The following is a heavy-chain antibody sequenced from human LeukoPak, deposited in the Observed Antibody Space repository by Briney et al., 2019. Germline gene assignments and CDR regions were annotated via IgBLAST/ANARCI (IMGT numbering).Heavy chain of an antibody. Sequence: ASVKVSCKASGGTFSSYAISWVRQAPGQGLEWMGGIIPIFGTANYAQKFQGRVTITTDESTSTAYMELSSLRSEDTAVYYCASPSSTYSSGYLYWGQGALVTVSS. CDR2: IIPIFGTA. CDR3: ASPSSTYSSGYLY. J-gene: IGHJ4*02. V-gene: IGHV1-69*05. D-gene: IGHD3-22*01. CDR1: GGTFSSYA.